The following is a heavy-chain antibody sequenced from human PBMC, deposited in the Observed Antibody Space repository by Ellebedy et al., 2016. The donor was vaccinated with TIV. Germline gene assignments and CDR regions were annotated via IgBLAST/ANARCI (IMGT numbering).Heavy chain of an antibody. J-gene: IGHJ3*02. V-gene: IGHV2-70*04. CDR3: ARITRNWAFDI. CDR1: GFSLSTSGMR. CDR2: IDWDDDK. Sequence: SGPTLVXPTQTLTLTCTFSGFSLSTSGMRVSWIRQPPGKALEWLARIDWDDDKFYSTSLKTRLTISKDTSKNQVVLTMTNMDPVDTATYYCARITRNWAFDIWGQGTMVTVSS.